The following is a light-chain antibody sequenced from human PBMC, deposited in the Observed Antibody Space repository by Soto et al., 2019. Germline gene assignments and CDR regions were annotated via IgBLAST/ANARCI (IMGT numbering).Light chain of an antibody. CDR1: SSDLGAFNY. CDR2: DVS. CDR3: NSYTSNNTYV. V-gene: IGLV2-14*03. J-gene: IGLJ1*01. Sequence: QSVLTQPASVSGSPGQAITISCSGTSSDLGAFNYVSWYQQHPGKAPKLMIYDVSNRPSGVSNRFSGSKSGNTASLTISGLRAEDEADYYCNSYTSNNTYVFGTGTKVTVL.